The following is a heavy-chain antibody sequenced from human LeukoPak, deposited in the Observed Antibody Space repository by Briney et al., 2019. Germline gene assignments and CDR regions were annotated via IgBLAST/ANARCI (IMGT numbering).Heavy chain of an antibody. D-gene: IGHD3-22*01. J-gene: IGHJ4*02. V-gene: IGHV4-39*07. CDR1: GDSISGSSYY. Sequence: SETLSLTCTVSGDSISGSSYYWGWIRQPPGKGLEWIGSTFYNGRTYYKPSLKCRVTISVDTSKNQFSLKLSSVTAADTAVYYCARDHYDSSGYPFDYWGQGTLVTVSS. CDR3: ARDHYDSSGYPFDY. CDR2: TFYNGRT.